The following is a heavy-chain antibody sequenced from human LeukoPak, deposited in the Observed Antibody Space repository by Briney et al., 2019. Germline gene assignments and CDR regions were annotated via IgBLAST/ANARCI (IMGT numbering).Heavy chain of an antibody. J-gene: IGHJ4*02. CDR3: ARVGYCSSTSCPYYFDY. D-gene: IGHD2-2*03. CDR1: GGTFSSYA. Sequence: GASVKVSCKASGGTFSSYAISWVRQAPGQGLEWMGGIIPIFGTANYAQKFQGRVTITADESTSTAYMELSSLRSEDTAVYYCARVGYCSSTSCPYYFDYWGQGTLVTVSS. V-gene: IGHV1-69*13. CDR2: IIPIFGTA.